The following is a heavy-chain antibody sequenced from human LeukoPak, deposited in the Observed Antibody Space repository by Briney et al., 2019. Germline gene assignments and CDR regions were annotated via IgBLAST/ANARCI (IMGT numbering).Heavy chain of an antibody. Sequence: GGSLRLSCAASGFTFSSYAMHWVRQAPGKGLEWVAVISYDGSNKYYADSVKGRSTISRDNSKNTLYLQTNSLRAEDTAVYYCARVWRGSGWYTVDYWGQGTLVTVSS. J-gene: IGHJ4*02. CDR2: ISYDGSNK. D-gene: IGHD6-19*01. V-gene: IGHV3-30-3*01. CDR3: ARVWRGSGWYTVDY. CDR1: GFTFSSYA.